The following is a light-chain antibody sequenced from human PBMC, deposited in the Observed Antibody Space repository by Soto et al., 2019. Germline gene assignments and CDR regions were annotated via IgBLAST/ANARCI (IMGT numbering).Light chain of an antibody. CDR1: QSVSSSY. J-gene: IGKJ2*01. V-gene: IGKV3-15*01. Sequence: IVLTQTQGTRSSSPGGRATLSCRASQSVSSSYLAWYQQKPGQAPRLLIYGASVRATGIPARFSGSGSGTEFTLTISSLQSEDSAVYFCQQYNNWPYTLGQGTKVDIK. CDR3: QQYNNWPYT. CDR2: GAS.